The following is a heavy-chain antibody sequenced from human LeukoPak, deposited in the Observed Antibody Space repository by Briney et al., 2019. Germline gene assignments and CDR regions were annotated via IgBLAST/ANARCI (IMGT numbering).Heavy chain of an antibody. D-gene: IGHD2-21*02. Sequence: GGSLRLSCAASGFTFKNYAMNWVRQAPGKGLEWVSGISGGGDSYYADSVKGRFTISRDNSKNVVSLQMDSLTAEDTAVYYCVKEMKVLLFYCFDFWGQGALVTVSS. V-gene: IGHV3-23*01. CDR1: GFTFKNYA. J-gene: IGHJ4*02. CDR3: VKEMKVLLFYCFDF. CDR2: ISGGGDS.